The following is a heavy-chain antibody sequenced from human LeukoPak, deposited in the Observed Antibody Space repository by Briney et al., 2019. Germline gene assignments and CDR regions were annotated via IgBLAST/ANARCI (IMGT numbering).Heavy chain of an antibody. J-gene: IGHJ4*02. CDR2: ISTYKGDT. V-gene: IGHV1-18*01. CDR3: ARDEGGYYRSLYFAY. Sequence: ASVKVSCKASGYTFISYGITWVRQAPGQGLEWMGWISTYKGDTKYAQKLQGRVTMTTDTSTSTAYIELRSLRSDDTAMYYCARDEGGYYRSLYFAYWGQGTLVIVSS. D-gene: IGHD3-22*01. CDR1: GYTFISYG.